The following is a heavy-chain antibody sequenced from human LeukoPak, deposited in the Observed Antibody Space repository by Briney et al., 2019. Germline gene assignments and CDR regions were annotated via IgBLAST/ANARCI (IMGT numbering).Heavy chain of an antibody. CDR1: GFTFSSYG. Sequence: RGSLRLSCAASGFTFSSYGMHWVRQAPGKGLEWVAVIWYDGSNKYYADSVKGRFTISRDNSKNTLYLQMNSLRAEDTAVYYCARDNDPTYYYDSSGHYYPNYYYYYGMDVWGQGTTVTVSS. CDR2: IWYDGSNK. V-gene: IGHV3-33*01. CDR3: ARDNDPTYYYDSSGHYYPNYYYYYGMDV. D-gene: IGHD3-22*01. J-gene: IGHJ6*02.